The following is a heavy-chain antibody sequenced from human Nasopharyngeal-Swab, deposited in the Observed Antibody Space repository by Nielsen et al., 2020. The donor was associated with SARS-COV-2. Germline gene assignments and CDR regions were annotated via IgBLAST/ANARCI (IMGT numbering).Heavy chain of an antibody. CDR2: ISGSGGST. Sequence: WIRQRPGKGLEWVSAISGSGGSTYYADSVKGRFTISRDNSKNTLYLQMNSLRAEDTAVYYCAKNPPFSDYFDYWGQGTLVTVSS. V-gene: IGHV3-23*01. J-gene: IGHJ4*02. CDR3: AKNPPFSDYFDY.